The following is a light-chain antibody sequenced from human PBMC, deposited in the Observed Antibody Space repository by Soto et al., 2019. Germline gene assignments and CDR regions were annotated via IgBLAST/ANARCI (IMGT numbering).Light chain of an antibody. J-gene: IGKJ5*01. V-gene: IGKV1-8*01. CDR3: QQYNSYPIT. Sequence: AVRMTQKTSSLSASTGDRVTITCRASQGISSYLAWYQQKPGKAPKLLIYAASTLQSGVPSRFSGSGSGTDFTLTISSLQPDDFATYYCQQYNSYPITFGQGTLLEVK. CDR2: AAS. CDR1: QGISSY.